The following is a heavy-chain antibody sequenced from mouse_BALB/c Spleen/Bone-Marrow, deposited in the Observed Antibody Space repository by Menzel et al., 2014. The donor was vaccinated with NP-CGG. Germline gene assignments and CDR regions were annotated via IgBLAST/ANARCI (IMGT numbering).Heavy chain of an antibody. D-gene: IGHD1-1*01. CDR3: ARSFYGRSMDY. CDR1: GCTFTSYY. Sequence: QVQLKQSGPELVKPGASVRISCKASGCTFTSYYIHWLKQRPGQGLEWIGWVYPGNVNTKYNEKFKGKATLTADKSSGTAYMQLSSLTSEDSAVYFCARSFYGRSMDYWGQGTSVTVSS. J-gene: IGHJ4*01. CDR2: VYPGNVNT. V-gene: IGHV1S56*01.